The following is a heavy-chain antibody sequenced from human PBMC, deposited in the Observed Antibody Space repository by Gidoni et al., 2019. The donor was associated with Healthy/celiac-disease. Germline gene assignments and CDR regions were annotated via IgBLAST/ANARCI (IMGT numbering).Heavy chain of an antibody. J-gene: IGHJ5*02. CDR2: IYSGGST. V-gene: IGHV3-66*01. CDR1: GFTVSSNY. CDR3: AREAIAAAGKRGWFDH. Sequence: VQLVESGGGLVQPGESLRLSCAASGFTVSSNYMSWVRQAPGKGLEWVSVIYSGGSTYYADSVKGRFTISRDNSKNKLYLQMNSLRAEDTAVYYCAREAIAAAGKRGWFDHWGQGTLVTVSS. D-gene: IGHD6-13*01.